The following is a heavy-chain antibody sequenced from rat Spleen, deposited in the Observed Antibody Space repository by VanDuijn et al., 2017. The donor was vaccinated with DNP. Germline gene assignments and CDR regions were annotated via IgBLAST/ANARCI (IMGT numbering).Heavy chain of an antibody. J-gene: IGHJ3*01. V-gene: IGHV5-27*01. CDR2: IGSAAYAP. D-gene: IGHD5-1*01. CDR3: ATNPLNWDWFAY. CDR1: GFTFSAYY. Sequence: EVQLVESGGGLVQPGRSLKLSCAASGFTFSAYYMAWVRQAPAKGLEWVAYIGSAAYAPYYGDSVKGRFTISRDNAKSTLYLQMDSLRSEDTATYYCATNPLNWDWFAYWGQGTLVTVSS.